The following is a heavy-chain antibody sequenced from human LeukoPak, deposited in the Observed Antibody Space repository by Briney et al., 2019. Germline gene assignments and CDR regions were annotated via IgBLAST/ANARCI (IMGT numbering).Heavy chain of an antibody. Sequence: GGSLRLSCAASGFTFSSYARSWVRQAPGKGLEWVSAISGSGGSTYYADSVKGRFTISRDNSKNTLYLQMNSLRAEDTAVYYCAKRRRYCSGGSCNAYYYFDYWGQGTLVTVSS. V-gene: IGHV3-23*01. CDR3: AKRRRYCSGGSCNAYYYFDY. D-gene: IGHD2-15*01. CDR2: ISGSGGST. CDR1: GFTFSSYA. J-gene: IGHJ4*02.